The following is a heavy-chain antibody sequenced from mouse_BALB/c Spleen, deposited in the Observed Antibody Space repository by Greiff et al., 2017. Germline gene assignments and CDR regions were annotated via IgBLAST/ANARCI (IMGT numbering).Heavy chain of an antibody. CDR1: GFNIKDTY. CDR2: IDPANGNT. J-gene: IGHJ3*01. CDR3: ASGYGRFAY. V-gene: IGHV14-3*02. Sequence: VQLQQSGAELVKPGASVKLSCTASGFNIKDTYMHWVKQRPEQGLEWIGRIDPANGNTKYDPKFQGKATITADTSSNTAYMQLSSLTSEDSAVYYCASGYGRFAYWGQGTLVTVSA. D-gene: IGHD2-2*01.